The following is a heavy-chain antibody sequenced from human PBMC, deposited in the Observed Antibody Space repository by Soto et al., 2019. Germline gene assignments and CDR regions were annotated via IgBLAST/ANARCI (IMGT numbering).Heavy chain of an antibody. J-gene: IGHJ5*02. CDR3: AKVPVRLYYYGSGSPLGNWFDP. CDR2: ITSKANTYAT. Sequence: GGSLRLSCVASGFSFSDSDMHWVLQAPGRGLEWVGRITSKANTYATTYSASVNGRFTISRDNSKNTLYLQMNSLRAEDTAVYYCAKVPVRLYYYGSGSPLGNWFDPWGQGTLVTVSS. CDR1: GFSFSDSD. D-gene: IGHD3-10*01. V-gene: IGHV3-73*01.